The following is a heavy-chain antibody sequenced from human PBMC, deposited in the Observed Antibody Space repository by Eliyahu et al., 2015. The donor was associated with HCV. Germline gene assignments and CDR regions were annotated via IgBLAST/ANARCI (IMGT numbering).Heavy chain of an antibody. CDR2: IYWDDDK. Sequence: QITLKESGPTLVKPTQTLTLTCTFSGXSLSTSGVAVGWIRQPPGKALEWLAFIYWDDDKRYSPSLKSRLTITKDTSKNRVVLTMTNMDPVDTATYYCVRPRPFDSGAYYNYFDHWGQGTLVTVSS. CDR3: VRPRPFDSGAYYNYFDH. CDR1: GXSLSTSGVA. D-gene: IGHD3-10*01. J-gene: IGHJ4*02. V-gene: IGHV2-5*02.